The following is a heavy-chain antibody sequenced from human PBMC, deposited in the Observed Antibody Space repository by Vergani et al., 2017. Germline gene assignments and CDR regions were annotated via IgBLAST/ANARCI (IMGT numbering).Heavy chain of an antibody. D-gene: IGHD3-22*01. CDR2: IIPIFGIA. CDR3: ARGDYYDSSGYPNHSYYYYGMDV. V-gene: IGHV1-69*17. CDR1: GGTFSSYA. J-gene: IGHJ6*02. Sequence: QVQLVQSGAEVKKPGSSVKVSCKASGGTFSSYAISWVRQAPGQGLEWMGGIIPIFGIANYAQKFQGRVTITADKSTSTAYMELSSLRSEDTAVYYCARGDYYDSSGYPNHSYYYYGMDVWGQGTTVTVSS.